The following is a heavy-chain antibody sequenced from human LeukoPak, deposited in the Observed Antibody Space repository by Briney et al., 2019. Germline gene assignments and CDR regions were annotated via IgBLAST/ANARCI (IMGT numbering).Heavy chain of an antibody. CDR2: LSGSGDST. V-gene: IGHV3-23*01. CDR1: GFTFSSYA. Sequence: GGSLRLSCAASGFTFSSYAMSWVRLAPGKGLEWVSVLSGSGDSTYYADSVKGRFTISRDNSKNTLYLQMNSLRAEDTAVYYCAKVMRRGSWYFDYWGQGTLVTVSS. J-gene: IGHJ4*02. CDR3: AKVMRRGSWYFDY. D-gene: IGHD6-13*01.